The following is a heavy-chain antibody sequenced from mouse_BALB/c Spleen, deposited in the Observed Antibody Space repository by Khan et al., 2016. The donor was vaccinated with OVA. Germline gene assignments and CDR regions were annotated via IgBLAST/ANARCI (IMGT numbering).Heavy chain of an antibody. Sequence: EVELVESGGGLVQPGGSLKLSCAASGFTFSSNTMSWVRQTPEKRLEWVAYITNGGGSTYYPDTVKGRFTISSDNAKNTLYLQMSSLKSEDTAMDYCARDPTIITTALDYWGQGTSVTVSS. CDR3: ARDPTIITTALDY. V-gene: IGHV5-12-2*01. CDR1: GFTFSSNT. CDR2: ITNGGGST. J-gene: IGHJ4*01. D-gene: IGHD1-2*01.